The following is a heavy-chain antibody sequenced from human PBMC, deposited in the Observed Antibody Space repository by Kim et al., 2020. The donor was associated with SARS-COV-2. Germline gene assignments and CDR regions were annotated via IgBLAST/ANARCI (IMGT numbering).Heavy chain of an antibody. D-gene: IGHD6-13*01. CDR2: IYTSGST. CDR1: GGSISSGSYY. Sequence: SETLSLTCTVSGGSISSGSYYWSWIRQPAGKGLEWIGRIYTSGSTNYNPSLKSRVTISVDTSKNQFSLKLSSVTAADTAVYYCARGASLATGQLVDYWGQGTLVTVSS. V-gene: IGHV4-61*02. J-gene: IGHJ4*02. CDR3: ARGASLATGQLVDY.